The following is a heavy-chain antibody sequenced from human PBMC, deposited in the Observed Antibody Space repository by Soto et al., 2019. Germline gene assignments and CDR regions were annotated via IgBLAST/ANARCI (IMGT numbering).Heavy chain of an antibody. CDR3: ARIQSLTTWGRDYYYYYYYIDV. J-gene: IGHJ6*03. V-gene: IGHV3-11*01. CDR2: IGSSGSPI. Sequence: GGSLRLSCAASGFIFSDYYMSWIRQAPGKGLAWVSYIGSSGSPIYYAESMKGRFAISRDNAKNSLYLEMNSLRAEDTAVYYCARIQSLTTWGRDYYYYYYYIDVWGKGTTVTVSS. CDR1: GFIFSDYY. D-gene: IGHD4-4*01.